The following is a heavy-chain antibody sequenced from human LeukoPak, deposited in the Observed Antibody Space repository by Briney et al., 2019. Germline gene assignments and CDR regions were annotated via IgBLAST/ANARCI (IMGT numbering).Heavy chain of an antibody. Sequence: GGSLRLSCAASGFTFINYWMHWVRQAPGKGLVWVSRINGVGTTISYADSVKRRFTISRDNAKNTLYLQMNSLRAEDTAVYYCAKEAAGADFDYWGQGTLVTVSP. CDR2: INGVGTTI. CDR1: GFTFINYW. D-gene: IGHD6-13*01. V-gene: IGHV3-74*01. CDR3: AKEAAGADFDY. J-gene: IGHJ4*02.